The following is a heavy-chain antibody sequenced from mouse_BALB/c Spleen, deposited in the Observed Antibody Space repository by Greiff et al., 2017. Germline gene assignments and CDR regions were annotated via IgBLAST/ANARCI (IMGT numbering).Heavy chain of an antibody. V-gene: IGHV5-17*02. D-gene: IGHD1-2*01. CDR3: ARPHYYGFAY. Sequence: EVKVVESGGGLVQPGGSRKLSCAASGFTFSSFGMHWVRQAPEKGLEWVAYISSGSSTIYYADTVKGRFTISRDNPKNTLFLQMTSLRSEDTAMYYCARPHYYGFAYWGQGTLVTVSA. CDR2: ISSGSSTI. J-gene: IGHJ3*01. CDR1: GFTFSSFG.